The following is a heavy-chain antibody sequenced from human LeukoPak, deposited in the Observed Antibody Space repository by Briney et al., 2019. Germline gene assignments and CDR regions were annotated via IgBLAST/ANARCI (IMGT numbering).Heavy chain of an antibody. V-gene: IGHV4-34*01. Sequence: SETLSLTCAVYGGSFSGYYWSWIRQPPGKGLEWIGEINHSGGTNYNPSLKSRVTISVDTSKNQFSLKLSSVTAADTAVYYCARGRSCSSTSCLYNWFDPWGQGTLVTVSS. J-gene: IGHJ5*02. CDR1: GGSFSGYY. D-gene: IGHD2-2*01. CDR2: INHSGGT. CDR3: ARGRSCSSTSCLYNWFDP.